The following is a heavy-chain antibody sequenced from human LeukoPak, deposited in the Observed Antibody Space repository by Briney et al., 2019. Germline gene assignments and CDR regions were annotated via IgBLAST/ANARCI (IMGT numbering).Heavy chain of an antibody. CDR1: GFPFSGYW. V-gene: IGHV3-7*01. J-gene: IGHJ4*02. CDR2: INQDGSTQ. Sequence: QPGGSLRLSCAASGFPFSGYWMDWVRQAPGKGMEWVANINQDGSTQYYAASVKGRFTISRDNAKSSLYLQMNILRAEDTAVYYCSRSLDYLGQGALVTVSS. CDR3: SRSLDY.